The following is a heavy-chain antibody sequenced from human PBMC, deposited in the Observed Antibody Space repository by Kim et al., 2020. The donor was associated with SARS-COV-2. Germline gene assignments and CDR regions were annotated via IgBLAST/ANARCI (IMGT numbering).Heavy chain of an antibody. J-gene: IGHJ5*01. CDR3: AKAASYNCNGEKAVYIDS. CDR1: GFTFSSYS. D-gene: IGHD1-20*01. CDR2: ITSSSSNK. Sequence: GGSLRLSCAASGFTFSSYSMHWVRQAPGKGLEWVAYITSSSSNKYYADSVKGRFTISRDHAKNTLYLQMNSLRDEDTAVYYCAKAASYNCNGEKAVYIDS. V-gene: IGHV3-48*02.